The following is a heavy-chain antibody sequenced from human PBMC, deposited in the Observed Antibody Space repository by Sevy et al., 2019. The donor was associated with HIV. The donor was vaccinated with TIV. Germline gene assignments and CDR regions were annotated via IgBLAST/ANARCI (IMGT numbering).Heavy chain of an antibody. Sequence: SETLSLTCAVYGGSFSGYYWNWIRQSPGKGLEWIGEINHSGSAHYNPSLKSRVTISVDTSKNQFSLRLNSVTAADTAVYYCARAPPVVVVPGAPSWYDPWGQGTLVTVSS. D-gene: IGHD2-2*01. CDR1: GGSFSGYY. V-gene: IGHV4-34*01. CDR3: ARAPPVVVVPGAPSWYDP. J-gene: IGHJ5*02. CDR2: INHSGSA.